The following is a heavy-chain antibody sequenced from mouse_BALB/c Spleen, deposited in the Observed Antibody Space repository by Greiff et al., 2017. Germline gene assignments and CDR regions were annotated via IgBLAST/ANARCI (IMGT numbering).Heavy chain of an antibody. V-gene: IGHV1-15*01. CDR1: GYTFTDYE. J-gene: IGHJ2*01. D-gene: IGHD1-2*01. Sequence: QVQLQQSGAELVRPGASVTLSCKASGYTFTDYEMHWVKQTPVHGLEWIGAIDPETGGTAYNQKFKGKATLTADKSSSTAYMELRSLTSEDSAVYYCTRDYYGLYYFDYGGQGTTLTVSS. CDR2: IDPETGGT. CDR3: TRDYYGLYYFDY.